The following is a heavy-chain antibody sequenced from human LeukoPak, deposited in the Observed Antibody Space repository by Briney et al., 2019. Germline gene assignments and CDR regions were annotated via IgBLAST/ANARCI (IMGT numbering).Heavy chain of an antibody. J-gene: IGHJ4*02. CDR1: GDSIRSSY. CDR2: IYYSGSA. CDR3: ARERGGQRSGQFDQ. D-gene: IGHD2-15*01. Sequence: SETLSLTCTVPGDSIRSSYWSWIRQPPGETLEWAGYIYYSGSANYNPSLKDRVSMSVDTSKNQLSLRLSSVTAADTAVYYCARERGGQRSGQFDQWGQGILVTVSS. V-gene: IGHV4-59*01.